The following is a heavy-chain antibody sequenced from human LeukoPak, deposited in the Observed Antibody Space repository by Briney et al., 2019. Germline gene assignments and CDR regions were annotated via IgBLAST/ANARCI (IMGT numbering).Heavy chain of an antibody. CDR3: ARDSSSSSYFQH. Sequence: SETLSLTCTVSGGSISSGSYYWSWIRQPAGKGLEWIGRIYTSGSTNYNPSLKSRVTISVDTSKNQFSLKLSSVTAADTAVYYCARDSSSSSYFQHWGQGTLVTVSS. CDR1: GGSISSGSYY. CDR2: IYTSGST. V-gene: IGHV4-61*02. J-gene: IGHJ1*01. D-gene: IGHD6-6*01.